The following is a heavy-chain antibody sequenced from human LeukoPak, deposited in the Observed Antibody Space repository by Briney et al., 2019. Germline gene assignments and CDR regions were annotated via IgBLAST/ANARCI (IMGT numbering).Heavy chain of an antibody. CDR3: ARDHYYGSGSYYINYFDY. J-gene: IGHJ4*02. V-gene: IGHV3-21*01. CDR2: ISSSSSYI. Sequence: GGSLRLSCAASGVTFSSYSMNWVRQAPGKGLEGVSSISSSSSYIHYADSVKGRFTISRDNAKNSLYLQMNSLRAEDTAVYYCARDHYYGSGSYYINYFDYWGQGTLVTVSS. CDR1: GVTFSSYS. D-gene: IGHD3-10*01.